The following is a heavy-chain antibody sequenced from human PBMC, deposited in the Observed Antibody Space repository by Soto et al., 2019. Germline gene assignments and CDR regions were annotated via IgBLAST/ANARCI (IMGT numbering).Heavy chain of an antibody. J-gene: IGHJ4*02. D-gene: IGHD3-3*01. Sequence: EASVKVSCKASGGTFSSYAISWVRQAPGQGLEWMGGIIPIFGTANYAQKFQGRVTITADESTSTAYMELSSLRSEDTAVYYCASSITIFGVVILPLFDYWGQGTLVTVSS. V-gene: IGHV1-69*13. CDR1: GGTFSSYA. CDR3: ASSITIFGVVILPLFDY. CDR2: IIPIFGTA.